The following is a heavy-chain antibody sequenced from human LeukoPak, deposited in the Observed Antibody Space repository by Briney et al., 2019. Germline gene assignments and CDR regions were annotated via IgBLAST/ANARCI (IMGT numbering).Heavy chain of an antibody. V-gene: IGHV3-48*01. CDR3: ARDQRRWLRVTLFDY. D-gene: IGHD5-12*01. CDR1: GFTFSSYS. J-gene: IGHJ4*02. Sequence: GGSLRLSCAASGFTFSSYSMNWVRQAPGRGLEWVSYISSSSSTIYYADSVKGRFTISRDKAKNSLYLQMNSLRAEDTAMYYCARDQRRWLRVTLFDYWGQGTLVTVSS. CDR2: ISSSSSTI.